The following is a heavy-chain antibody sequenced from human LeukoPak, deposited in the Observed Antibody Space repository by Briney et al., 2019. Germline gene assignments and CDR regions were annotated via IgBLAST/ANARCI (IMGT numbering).Heavy chain of an antibody. J-gene: IGHJ5*02. CDR2: INPNSGGT. CDR1: GYTFTGYY. CDR3: ATVVPAAMSGIDP. Sequence: ASVKVSCKASGYTFTGYYMHWVRQAPGQGLEWMGWINPNSGGTNYAQKFQGRVTTTRDTSISTAYMELSRLRSDGTAVYYCATVVPAAMSGIDPWGQGTLVTVSS. V-gene: IGHV1-2*02. D-gene: IGHD2-2*01.